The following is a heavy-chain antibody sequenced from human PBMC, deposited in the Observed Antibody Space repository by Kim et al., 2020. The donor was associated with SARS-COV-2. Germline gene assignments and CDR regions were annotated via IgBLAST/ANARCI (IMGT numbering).Heavy chain of an antibody. CDR2: IIPIFGTA. J-gene: IGHJ4*02. Sequence: SVKVSCKASGGTFSSYAISWVRQAPGQGLEWMGGIIPIFGTANYAQKFQGRVTITADESTSTAYMELSSLRSEDTAVYYCASPRIDCSSTSCPPWDWGQGTLVTVSS. CDR3: ASPRIDCSSTSCPPWD. D-gene: IGHD2-2*01. V-gene: IGHV1-69*13. CDR1: GGTFSSYA.